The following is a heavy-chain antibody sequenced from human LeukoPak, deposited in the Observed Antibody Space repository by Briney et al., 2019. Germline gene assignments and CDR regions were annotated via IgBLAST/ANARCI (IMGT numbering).Heavy chain of an antibody. V-gene: IGHV3-23*01. J-gene: IGHJ3*02. CDR1: GFTFSSYG. CDR3: AKGRYAFDI. CDR2: ISVSGDST. Sequence: GGSQRLSCAASGFTFSSYGMNWVRQAPGKGLEWVSTISVSGDSTYYADSAKGRFTISRDNSKNTLYLQMNSLRAEDTAVYYCAKGRYAFDIWGQGTKVTVSS.